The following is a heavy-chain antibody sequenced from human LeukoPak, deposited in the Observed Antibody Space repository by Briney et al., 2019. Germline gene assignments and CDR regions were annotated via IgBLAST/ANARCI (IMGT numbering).Heavy chain of an antibody. CDR2: IYSGGST. J-gene: IGHJ4*02. CDR3: ARGPPATYDFWSGYYAPADY. CDR1: GFTFGKYW. Sequence: GGSPRLSCVASGFTFGKYWMSWVRQAPGKGLEWVSVIYSGGSTYYADSVKGRFTISRDNSKNTLYLQMNSLRAEDTAVYYCARGPPATYDFWSGYYAPADYWGQGTLVTVSS. D-gene: IGHD3-3*01. V-gene: IGHV3-53*01.